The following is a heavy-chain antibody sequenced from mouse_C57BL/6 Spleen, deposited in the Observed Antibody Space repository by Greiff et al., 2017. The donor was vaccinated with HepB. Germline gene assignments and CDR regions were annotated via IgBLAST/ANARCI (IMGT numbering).Heavy chain of an antibody. J-gene: IGHJ1*03. CDR3: TTFDGSSHWYFDV. CDR1: GFNIKDYY. CDR2: IDPEDGDT. V-gene: IGHV14-1*01. Sequence: VQLQQSGAELVRPGASVKLSCTASGFNIKDYYMHWVKQRPEQGLEWIGRIDPEDGDTEYAPKFQGKATMTADTSSNTAYLQLSSLTSEDTAVYYCTTFDGSSHWYFDVWGTGTTVTVSS. D-gene: IGHD1-1*01.